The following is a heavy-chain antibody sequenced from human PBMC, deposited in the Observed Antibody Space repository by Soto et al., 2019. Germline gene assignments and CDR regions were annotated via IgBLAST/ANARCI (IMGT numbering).Heavy chain of an antibody. D-gene: IGHD6-6*01. Sequence: PGGSWRSSFAASDLTFRSYAMSWVGRVPGKGLEWVSAISGSGGSTYYAAAVKGGFTISRDNSKNTLYLQMNSLRAEDTAVYYCAKDADSSSSDYGMDVWGQGTTVTVSS. CDR1: DLTFRSYA. J-gene: IGHJ6*02. CDR3: AKDADSSSSDYGMDV. CDR2: ISGSGGST. V-gene: IGHV3-23*01.